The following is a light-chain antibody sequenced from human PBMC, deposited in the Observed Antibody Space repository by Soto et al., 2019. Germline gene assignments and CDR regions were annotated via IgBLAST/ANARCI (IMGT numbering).Light chain of an antibody. CDR2: GNS. CDR3: QSYDSSRSGYV. J-gene: IGLJ1*01. Sequence: QSVLTQPPSVSGAPGQRVTISCTGSSSNIGAGYDVHWYQQLPGTAPKLLIYGNSNRPSEVPDRFSGSKSGTSASLAITGLQAEDGADYYCQSYDSSRSGYVFGTGTKLTVL. V-gene: IGLV1-40*01. CDR1: SSNIGAGYD.